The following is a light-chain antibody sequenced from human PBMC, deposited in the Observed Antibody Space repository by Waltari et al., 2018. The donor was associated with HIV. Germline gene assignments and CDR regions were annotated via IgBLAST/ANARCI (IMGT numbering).Light chain of an antibody. CDR3: TSYVSSASPE. J-gene: IGLJ3*02. CDR1: TSDLNYEKY. V-gene: IGLV2-14*01. CDR2: EVT. Sequence: QSALPQPASVSGSPGQSITISCTGTTSDLNYEKYVPRSQHHPGKAPKVIISEVTNRPAGVSPRFSGSKSGNTATLTISGLQAEDEADYFCTSYVSSASPEFGGWTRLTVL.